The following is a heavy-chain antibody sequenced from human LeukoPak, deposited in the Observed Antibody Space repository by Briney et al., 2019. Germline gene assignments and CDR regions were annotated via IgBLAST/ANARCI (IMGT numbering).Heavy chain of an antibody. CDR1: GGSFSGYY. Sequence: SETLSLTCAVYGGSFSGYYWSWIRQPPGKGLEWIGEINHSGSTNYNPSLKSRVTISVDTSKNQFSLQLNSVTPEDTAVYYCVRESAYDSGWVTRWFDPWGQGTLVTVSS. J-gene: IGHJ5*02. CDR3: VRESAYDSGWVTRWFDP. V-gene: IGHV4-34*01. D-gene: IGHD6-19*01. CDR2: INHSGST.